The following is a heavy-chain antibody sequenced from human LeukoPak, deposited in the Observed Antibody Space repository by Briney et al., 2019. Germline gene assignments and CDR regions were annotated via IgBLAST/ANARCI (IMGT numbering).Heavy chain of an antibody. Sequence: SQTLSLTCAISGDSVSSNSAAWNWIRQSPSRGLEWLRRTYYRSKWYNDYAVSVKSRITINPDTSKNQFSLQLNSVTPEDTAVYYCARGGRELPLAYYYYGMDVWGQGTTVTVSS. CDR2: TYYRSKWYN. D-gene: IGHD1-26*01. CDR1: GDSVSSNSAA. V-gene: IGHV6-1*01. CDR3: ARGGRELPLAYYYYGMDV. J-gene: IGHJ6*02.